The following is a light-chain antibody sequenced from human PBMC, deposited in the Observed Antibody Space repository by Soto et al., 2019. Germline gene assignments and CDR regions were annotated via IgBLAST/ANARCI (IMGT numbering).Light chain of an antibody. CDR1: QSINNN. CDR2: DAS. Sequence: DIVMTQSPATLSVSPGERATLSCRASQSINNNLAWYQQKPGQAPRLLIYDASTRATVVPARFSGSGSGTEFTLTISSLQSEDFAVYYCQQCTNWPPYTFGQGTKLEIK. CDR3: QQCTNWPPYT. J-gene: IGKJ2*01. V-gene: IGKV3-15*01.